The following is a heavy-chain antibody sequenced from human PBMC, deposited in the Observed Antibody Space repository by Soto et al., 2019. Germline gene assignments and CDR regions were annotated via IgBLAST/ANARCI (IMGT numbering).Heavy chain of an antibody. J-gene: IGHJ3*02. D-gene: IGHD3-22*01. CDR2: ISYDGSNK. V-gene: IGHV3-30-3*01. CDR3: ARSQSYDSSGYYYAFDI. CDR1: GFTFSSYA. Sequence: GGSLRLSCAASGFTFSSYAMHWVRQAPGKGLEWVAVISYDGSNKYYADSVKGRFTISRDNSKNTLYLQMNSLRAEDTAVYYCARSQSYDSSGYYYAFDIWGQGTMVTVSS.